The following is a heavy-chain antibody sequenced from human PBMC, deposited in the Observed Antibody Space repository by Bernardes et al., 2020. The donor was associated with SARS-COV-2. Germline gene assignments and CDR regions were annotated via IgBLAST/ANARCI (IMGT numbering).Heavy chain of an antibody. D-gene: IGHD4-17*01. CDR3: ARSYGGKTGFDY. J-gene: IGHJ4*02. CDR2: ISAYNGNT. Sequence: ASMKVSCKASGYTFPSYAINWVRQAPGQGLEWMGWISAYNGNTNYAQNLQGRVTMTTETSTRTAYMELRSLRSDDTAVYYCARSYGGKTGFDYWGQGTLVTVSS. CDR1: GYTFPSYA. V-gene: IGHV1-18*01.